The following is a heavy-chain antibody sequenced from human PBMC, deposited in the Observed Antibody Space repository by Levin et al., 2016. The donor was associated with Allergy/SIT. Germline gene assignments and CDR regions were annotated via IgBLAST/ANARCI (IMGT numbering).Heavy chain of an antibody. Sequence: VRQMPGKGLEWMGIIYPGDSDTRYSPSFQGQVTISADKSISTAYLQWSSLKASDTAMYYCARRTNYYFDYWGQGTLVTVSS. J-gene: IGHJ4*02. CDR2: IYPGDSDT. V-gene: IGHV5-51*01. CDR3: ARRTNYYFDY. D-gene: IGHD4/OR15-4a*01.